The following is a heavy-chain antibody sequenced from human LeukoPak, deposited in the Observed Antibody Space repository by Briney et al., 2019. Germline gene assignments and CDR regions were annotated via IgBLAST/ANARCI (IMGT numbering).Heavy chain of an antibody. CDR1: GISLSSTGVG. D-gene: IGHD3-16*02. J-gene: IGHJ4*02. Sequence: SGPTLVNPTQTLTLTCTFSGISLSSTGVGVGWIRQPPGKALEWLALIYWDDDKRYSPSLKSRLTITKDTSKNQVVLTMTNMDPVDAATYYCAHRRLSATFDYWGQGTLVTVSS. CDR2: IYWDDDK. CDR3: AHRRLSATFDY. V-gene: IGHV2-5*02.